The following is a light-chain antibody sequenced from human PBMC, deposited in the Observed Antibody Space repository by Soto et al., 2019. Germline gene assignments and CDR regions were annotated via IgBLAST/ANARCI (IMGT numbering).Light chain of an antibody. J-gene: IGKJ1*01. Sequence: EIVLTQSPATLSLSPGERATFSCRASQSVSSYLAWYQQKPGQAPRLLIYDSSNRAAGIPARFSGSGSGTDFTLTISSRESDDFAVYYCQQRSNWPRTFGQGTKVEIK. CDR2: DSS. CDR3: QQRSNWPRT. CDR1: QSVSSY. V-gene: IGKV3-11*01.